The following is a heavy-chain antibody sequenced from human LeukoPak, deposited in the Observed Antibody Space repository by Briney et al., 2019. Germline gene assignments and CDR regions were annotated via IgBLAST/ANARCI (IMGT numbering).Heavy chain of an antibody. D-gene: IGHD4-11*01. CDR2: IWSDGTNQ. J-gene: IGHJ4*02. CDR3: AKDAQRGFDCSNSLEY. Sequence: PGGSLRLSCAASGFTFSHFGFHWVRQAPGKGLEWVAVIWSDGTNQYYGDSVKGRFIIYRDDSHNTVYLQMNSLRVEDTAVYYCAKDAQRGFDCSNSLEYWGQGSLVTVSS. CDR1: GFTFSHFG. V-gene: IGHV3-33*06.